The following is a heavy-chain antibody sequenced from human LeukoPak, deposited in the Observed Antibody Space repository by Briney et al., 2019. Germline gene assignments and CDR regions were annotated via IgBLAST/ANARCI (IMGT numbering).Heavy chain of an antibody. CDR1: GYPISSGYY. J-gene: IGHJ4*02. D-gene: IGHD2-2*01. V-gene: IGHV4-38-2*02. CDR2: IYHSGST. Sequence: PSETLSLTCTVSGYPISSGYYWGWIRQPPGKGLEWIGSIYHSGSTYYNPSLKSRVTISVDTSKNQFSLKLSSVTAADTAVYYCARDLRGFRDIVVVPAVFSFDYWGQGTLVTVSS. CDR3: ARDLRGFRDIVVVPAVFSFDY.